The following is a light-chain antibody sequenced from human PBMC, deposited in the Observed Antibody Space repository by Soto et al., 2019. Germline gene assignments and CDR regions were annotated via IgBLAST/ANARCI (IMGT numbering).Light chain of an antibody. CDR2: DAS. V-gene: IGKV1-5*01. CDR1: QTISSW. Sequence: DIQMTQSPFTLSASVGDRVTITCRASQTISSWLAWYQQIPGKAPKLLIYDASNLESGVPSRFSGSGSGTEFTLTIRRLQPEDFAVYYCQQYENYWTFGQGTKVEIK. J-gene: IGKJ1*01. CDR3: QQYENYWT.